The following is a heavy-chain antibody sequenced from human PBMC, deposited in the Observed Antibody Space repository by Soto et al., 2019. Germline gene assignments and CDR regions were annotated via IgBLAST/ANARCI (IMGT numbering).Heavy chain of an antibody. CDR3: AKTQNFNGYYAGLDS. CDR1: GFSYAGYA. V-gene: IGHV3-23*01. CDR2: VSGGGAST. D-gene: IGHD3-3*01. J-gene: IGHJ4*02. Sequence: GGSLRLSCIVSGFSYAGYALAWVRQAPGKGLEWVAAVSGGGASTYYAYSVKGRFSISRDKSGNMVYLQMNSLTAEDTAVYYCAKTQNFNGYYAGLDSWGQATWVTVYS.